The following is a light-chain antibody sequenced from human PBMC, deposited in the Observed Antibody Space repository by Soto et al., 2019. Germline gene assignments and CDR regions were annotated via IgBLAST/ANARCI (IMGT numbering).Light chain of an antibody. CDR3: QQYGSSPTWT. J-gene: IGKJ1*01. CDR1: QSVSSSY. Sequence: EIVLTQSPGTLSLSPGERATLSCRASQSVSSSYLAWYQQKPGQAPRLLIYGASSRATGIPDRFSGSGSGTAFTLTISILEPEDFAVSYCQQYGSSPTWTFGQGTKVDIK. V-gene: IGKV3-20*01. CDR2: GAS.